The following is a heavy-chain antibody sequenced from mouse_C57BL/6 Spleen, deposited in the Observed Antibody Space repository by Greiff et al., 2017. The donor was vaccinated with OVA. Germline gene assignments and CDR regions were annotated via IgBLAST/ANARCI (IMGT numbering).Heavy chain of an antibody. Sequence: EVLLVESGGGLVKPGGSLKLSCAASGFTFSSYAMSWVRQTPEKRLEWVATISDGGSYTYYPDNVKGRFTISRDNAKNNLYLQMSHLKSEDTAMYYCARDYSNAGDMDYWGQGTSVTVSS. CDR1: GFTFSSYA. CDR3: ARDYSNAGDMDY. D-gene: IGHD2-5*01. J-gene: IGHJ4*01. V-gene: IGHV5-4*01. CDR2: ISDGGSYT.